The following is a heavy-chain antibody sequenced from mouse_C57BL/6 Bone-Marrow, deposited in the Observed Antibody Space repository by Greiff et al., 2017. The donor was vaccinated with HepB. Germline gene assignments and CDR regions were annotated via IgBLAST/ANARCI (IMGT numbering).Heavy chain of an antibody. Sequence: QVQLQQPGAELVMPGASVKLSCKASGYTFTSYWMHWVKQRPGQGLEWVGEIDPSDSYTNYTQKFKVKSTLTVDKSSSTAYMQLSSLTSEDSAVFYCAREGPTYYFDYWGQGTTLTVSS. V-gene: IGHV1-69*01. CDR1: GYTFTSYW. D-gene: IGHD3-3*01. J-gene: IGHJ2*01. CDR2: IDPSDSYT. CDR3: AREGPTYYFDY.